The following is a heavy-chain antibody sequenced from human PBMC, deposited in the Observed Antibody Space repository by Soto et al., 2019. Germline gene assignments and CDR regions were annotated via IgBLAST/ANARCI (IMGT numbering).Heavy chain of an antibody. D-gene: IGHD5-18*01. CDR2: ISYSGST. CDR3: AREGVTPSYYYYYGMDV. Sequence: QVQLQESGPGLVKPSETLSLTCTVSGGSISSYYWSWIRQPPGKGLEWIGYISYSGSTNYNSSLKSRVTISVDTSKNQFSLKLSSVTAADTAVYYCAREGVTPSYYYYYGMDVWGQGTTVTFSS. V-gene: IGHV4-59*01. CDR1: GGSISSYY. J-gene: IGHJ6*02.